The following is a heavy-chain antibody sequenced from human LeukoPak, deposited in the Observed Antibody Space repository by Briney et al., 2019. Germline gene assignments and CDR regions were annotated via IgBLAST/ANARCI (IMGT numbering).Heavy chain of an antibody. D-gene: IGHD3-3*01. CDR3: ARDMRFLEWFPHNHDAFDI. J-gene: IGHJ3*02. V-gene: IGHV4-4*07. CDR1: GGSISSYY. CDR2: IYTSGST. Sequence: SETLSLTCTVSGGSISSYYWSWIRQPAGKGLEWIGRIYTSGSTNYNPSLKSRVTISVDKSKNQFSLKLSSVTAADTAVYYCARDMRFLEWFPHNHDAFDIWGQRTMVTVSS.